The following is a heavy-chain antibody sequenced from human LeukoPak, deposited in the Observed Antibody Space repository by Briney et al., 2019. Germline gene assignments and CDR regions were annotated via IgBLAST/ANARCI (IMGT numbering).Heavy chain of an antibody. CDR1: GFTFSSYA. Sequence: GRSLRLSCAASGFTFSSYAMHWVRQAPGKGLEWVAVISYDGSNKYYAYSVKGRFTISRDNSKNTLYLQMNSLRAEDTAVYYCAREGQYCSSTSCPGFDPWGQGTLVTVSS. V-gene: IGHV3-30*01. CDR2: ISYDGSNK. D-gene: IGHD2-2*01. J-gene: IGHJ5*02. CDR3: AREGQYCSSTSCPGFDP.